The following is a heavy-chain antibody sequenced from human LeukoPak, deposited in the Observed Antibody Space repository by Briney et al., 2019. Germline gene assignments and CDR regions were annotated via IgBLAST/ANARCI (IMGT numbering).Heavy chain of an antibody. V-gene: IGHV3-23*01. CDR1: GFTFSSYA. D-gene: IGHD5-18*01. J-gene: IGHJ4*02. Sequence: GGSLRLSCAASGFTFSSYAMSWVRQAPGKGLEWVSAISGSGGSTYYADSVKGRFTISRDNYKNTLYLQMNSLRAEDTAVYYCAKDMAAQLWSAFDYWGQGTLVTVSS. CDR2: ISGSGGST. CDR3: AKDMAAQLWSAFDY.